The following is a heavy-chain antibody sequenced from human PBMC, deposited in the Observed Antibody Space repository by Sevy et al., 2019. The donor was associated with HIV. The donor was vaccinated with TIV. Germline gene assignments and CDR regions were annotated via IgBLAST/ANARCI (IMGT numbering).Heavy chain of an antibody. J-gene: IGHJ4*02. CDR1: GYTFTSYG. D-gene: IGHD3-22*01. V-gene: IGHV1-18*04. CDR2: ISAYNGNT. Sequence: ASVKVSCKASGYTFTSYGIGWVRQAPGQGLEWMGWISAYNGNTNYAQKLQGRVTMTTDTSTSTAYMELRSLRSDDTAVYYCARDLSAYYYDSSGYGNWGQGTLVTVSS. CDR3: ARDLSAYYYDSSGYGN.